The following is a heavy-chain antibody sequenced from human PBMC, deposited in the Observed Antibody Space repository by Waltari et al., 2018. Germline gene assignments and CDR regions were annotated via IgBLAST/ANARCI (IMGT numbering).Heavy chain of an antibody. CDR2: ICYSGST. J-gene: IGHJ4*02. Sequence: QVQLQESGPGLVKPSQTLALTCAVSGASVRSGDFCWSWIRQPPGKGLEWIGYICYSGSTYYNPSLKSRLSMSVDTSKNQFSLNLNSVTDADTAMYYCARAVSIDRIVVVTHFDYWGQGTLVTVSS. D-gene: IGHD3-22*01. CDR3: ARAVSIDRIVVVTHFDY. CDR1: GASVRSGDFC. V-gene: IGHV4-30-4*08.